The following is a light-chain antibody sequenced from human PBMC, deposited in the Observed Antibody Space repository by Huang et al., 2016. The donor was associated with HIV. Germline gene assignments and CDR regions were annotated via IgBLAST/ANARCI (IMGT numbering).Light chain of an antibody. CDR1: QNIDNW. J-gene: IGKJ1*01. CDR3: QQYNTYSRT. V-gene: IGKV1-5*03. CDR2: RAS. Sequence: DIPMTQSPSTLSESVGDTVTITYRASQNIDNWLAWYQQKPRKAPKALIYRASSLESEVPSRFSGGGSGTEFTLPISSLQPDDFATYYCQQYNTYSRTFGQGTKVEIK.